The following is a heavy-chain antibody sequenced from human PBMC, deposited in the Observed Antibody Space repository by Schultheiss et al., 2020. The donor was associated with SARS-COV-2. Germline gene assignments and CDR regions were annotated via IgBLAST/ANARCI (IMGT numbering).Heavy chain of an antibody. CDR2: ISYDGSNK. Sequence: GGSLRLSCAASGFTFSSYVMHWVRQAPGKGLEWVAIISYDGSNKYYADSVEGRFTISRDNAKNSLYLQMNSLRAEDTAVYYCARGFGDSGSWKETPVVGHAGHYGMDVWGQGTTVTVSS. J-gene: IGHJ6*02. CDR1: GFTFSSYV. V-gene: IGHV3-30*04. CDR3: ARGFGDSGSWKETPVVGHAGHYGMDV. D-gene: IGHD6-13*01.